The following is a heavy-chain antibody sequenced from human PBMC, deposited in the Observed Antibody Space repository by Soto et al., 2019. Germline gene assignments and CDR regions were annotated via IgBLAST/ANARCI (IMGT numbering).Heavy chain of an antibody. Sequence: EVQLVESGGGLVKPGGSLRLSCAASGFTFSSYSMNWVRQAPGKGLEWVSILYSGGSTYYADSVKGRFTISRDNSKNTLYLQMNSLRAEDTAVYYCATWRGREQEYWGQGTLVTVSS. D-gene: IGHD3-10*01. CDR3: ATWRGREQEY. J-gene: IGHJ4*02. CDR2: LYSGGST. CDR1: GFTFSSYS. V-gene: IGHV3-66*01.